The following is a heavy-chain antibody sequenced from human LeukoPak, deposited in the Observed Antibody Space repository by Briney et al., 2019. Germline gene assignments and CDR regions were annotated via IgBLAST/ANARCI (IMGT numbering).Heavy chain of an antibody. Sequence: ASVKVSCKASGYTFTSYDINWVRQATGQGLEWMGWMNPNSGNTGYAQKFQGRVTITRNTSISTAYMELSSLRSEDTAVYYCARVPLSVTTHYYMDVWGKGTTVTVSS. CDR1: GYTFTSYD. V-gene: IGHV1-8*01. CDR2: MNPNSGNT. CDR3: ARVPLSVTTHYYMDV. J-gene: IGHJ6*03. D-gene: IGHD4-11*01.